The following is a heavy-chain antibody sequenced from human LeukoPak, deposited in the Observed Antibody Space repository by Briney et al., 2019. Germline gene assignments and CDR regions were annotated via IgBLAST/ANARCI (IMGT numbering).Heavy chain of an antibody. J-gene: IGHJ6*04. Sequence: SVKVSCKASGGSFNTYTISWVRQAPGQGLEWMGGIIPVFGTANYAQKFQDRVSITADESTSTAYMELSSLRSEDSAMYYCARGRRTRDDYDLDVWGKGTAVTVSS. CDR2: IIPVFGTA. V-gene: IGHV1-69*01. D-gene: IGHD1-1*01. CDR1: GGSFNTYT. CDR3: ARGRRTRDDYDLDV.